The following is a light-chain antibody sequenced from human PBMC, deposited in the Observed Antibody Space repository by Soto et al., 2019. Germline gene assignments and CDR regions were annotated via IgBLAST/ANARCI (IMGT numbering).Light chain of an antibody. CDR1: QSVRSN. CDR2: GAS. CDR3: QQYNNWPPIT. Sequence: EVVLTQSPVTLSGPPGERVTLSCRASQSVRSNLAWYQHKPGQAPRLLISGASTRATGIPARFSASGSGTEFTLTISSLQSEDFAVYYCQQYNNWPPITFGQGTRLEIK. V-gene: IGKV3-15*01. J-gene: IGKJ5*01.